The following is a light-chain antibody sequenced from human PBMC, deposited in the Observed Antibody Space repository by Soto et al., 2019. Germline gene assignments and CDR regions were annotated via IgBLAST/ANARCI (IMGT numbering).Light chain of an antibody. Sequence: DIQMTQSPSSLSASVGDRVTITCRASQVISNYLAWYQQKSGEVPKLLIYAASTLQSGVPSRFSGSGSGGYFTLTISSLQPEDVATDYCQKYNSVPFTFGPGTKVDIK. CDR2: AAS. CDR3: QKYNSVPFT. J-gene: IGKJ3*01. V-gene: IGKV1-27*01. CDR1: QVISNY.